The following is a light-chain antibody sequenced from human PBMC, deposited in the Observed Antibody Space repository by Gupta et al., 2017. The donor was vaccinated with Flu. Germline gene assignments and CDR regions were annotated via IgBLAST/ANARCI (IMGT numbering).Light chain of an antibody. V-gene: IGKV4-1*01. CDR1: QSVLYSSNNKNY. CDR3: RQFYTTPLA. CDR2: WAS. Sequence: DIVMTQSPDSLAVSLGERATINCTSSQSVLYSSNNKNYLAWYQQKPGQPPKLLIHWASTRESGVPDRFSGSGSGTDFTLTISSLQAEDVAVYYCRQFYTTPLAFGPGTKVHIK. J-gene: IGKJ3*01.